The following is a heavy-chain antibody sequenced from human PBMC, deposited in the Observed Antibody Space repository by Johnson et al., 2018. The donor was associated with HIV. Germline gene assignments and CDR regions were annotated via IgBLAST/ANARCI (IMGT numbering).Heavy chain of an antibody. CDR2: ISYDGSNK. CDR3: ARAGQQWLADAFDI. J-gene: IGHJ3*02. Sequence: QVQLVESGGGVVQPGRSLRLSCAASGFTFSSYAMHWVRQVPGKGLEWVAVISYDGSNKYYADSVKGRFTISRDNSKNTLYLQMNSLRAEDTAVYYCARAGQQWLADAFDIWGQGTMVTVSS. V-gene: IGHV3-30-3*01. CDR1: GFTFSSYA. D-gene: IGHD6-19*01.